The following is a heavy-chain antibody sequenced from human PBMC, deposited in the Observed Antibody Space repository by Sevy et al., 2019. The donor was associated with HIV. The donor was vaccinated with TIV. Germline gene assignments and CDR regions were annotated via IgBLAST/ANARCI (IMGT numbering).Heavy chain of an antibody. CDR1: GFTFSSYS. J-gene: IGHJ6*02. D-gene: IGHD2-2*01. CDR2: ISSSSSYI. CDR3: AREGGFCSSTSCYRGSDDYYYYGMDV. Sequence: GGSLRLSCAASGFTFSSYSMNWVRQTPGKGLEWVSSISSSSSYIYYADSVKGRFTISRDNAKNSLYLQMNSLRAEDTAVYYCAREGGFCSSTSCYRGSDDYYYYGMDVWGQGTTVTVSS. V-gene: IGHV3-21*01.